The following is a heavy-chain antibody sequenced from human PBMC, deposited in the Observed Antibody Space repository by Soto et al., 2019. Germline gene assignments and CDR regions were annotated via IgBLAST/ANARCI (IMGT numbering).Heavy chain of an antibody. D-gene: IGHD6-6*01. CDR2: ISYDGSNK. J-gene: IGHJ6*02. CDR1: GFTFSSYG. Sequence: GGSLRLSCAASGFTFSSYGMHWVRQAPGKGLEWVAVISYDGSNKYYADSVKGRFTISRDNSKNTLYLQMNSLRAEDTAVYYCAKDEYQLVRHYYYGVDVWGQGTTVTVSS. V-gene: IGHV3-30*18. CDR3: AKDEYQLVRHYYYGVDV.